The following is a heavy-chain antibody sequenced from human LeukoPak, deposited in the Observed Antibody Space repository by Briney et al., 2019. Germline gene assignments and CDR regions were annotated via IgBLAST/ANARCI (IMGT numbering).Heavy chain of an antibody. CDR2: ISGSGGST. V-gene: IGHV3-23*01. D-gene: IGHD2-2*01. CDR1: GFTFSSYA. J-gene: IGHJ5*02. CDR3: AALVALNWFDP. Sequence: GGSLRLSCAASGFTFSSYAMSWVRQAPGKGLELVSAISGSGGSTYYADSVKGRFTISRDNSKNTLYLQMNSLRAEDTAVYYCAALVALNWFDPWGQGTLVTVSS.